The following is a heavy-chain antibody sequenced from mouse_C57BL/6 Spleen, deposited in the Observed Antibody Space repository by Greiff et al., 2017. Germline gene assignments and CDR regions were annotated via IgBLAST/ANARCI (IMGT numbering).Heavy chain of an antibody. CDR3: ARLPSNHGTLASPDWYFGG. J-gene: IGHJ1*03. D-gene: IGHD1-1*01. CDR2: IWWDDDK. Sequence: QVTLKESGPGLLQPSQTLSLTCSFSGFSLSTFGMGVGWIRQPSGKGLEWLAPIWWDDDKYYNPALKRQLTISKDTSQNQVFLKIAIVDTSGTATYYCARLPSNHGTLASPDWYFGGWGTGTAVTVSS. V-gene: IGHV8-8*01. CDR1: GFSLSTFGMG.